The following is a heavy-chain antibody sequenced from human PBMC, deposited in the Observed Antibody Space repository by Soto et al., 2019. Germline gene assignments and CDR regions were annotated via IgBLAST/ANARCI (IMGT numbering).Heavy chain of an antibody. J-gene: IGHJ4*02. CDR2: IIAGNGNT. Sequence: ALVKLSCKASGYTFTSYAMHWVRQARGQTLEWMGWIIAGNGNTKYSQKFQGRVTITRDTSASTAYMDLISLRSEDTAVYYCARDRCSRDRKYLDYWGQGTLVTVSS. CDR1: GYTFTSYA. V-gene: IGHV1-3*01. D-gene: IGHD6-13*01. CDR3: ARDRCSRDRKYLDY.